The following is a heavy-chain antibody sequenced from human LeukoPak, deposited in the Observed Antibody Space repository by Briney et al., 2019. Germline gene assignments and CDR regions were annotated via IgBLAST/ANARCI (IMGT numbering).Heavy chain of an antibody. V-gene: IGHV4-4*07. Sequence: PSETLSLTCTVSGGSISSYYWSWIRQPAGKGLEWIGRIYTSGSTNYNPSLKSRVTMSVDTSKNQFSLKLSSVTAADTAVYYCARDSIGFCRITSGPKFGWFDPWGRGTRVPVSP. CDR3: ARDSIGFCRITSGPKFGWFDP. J-gene: IGHJ5*02. CDR2: IYTSGST. D-gene: IGHD2-2*01. CDR1: GGSISSYY.